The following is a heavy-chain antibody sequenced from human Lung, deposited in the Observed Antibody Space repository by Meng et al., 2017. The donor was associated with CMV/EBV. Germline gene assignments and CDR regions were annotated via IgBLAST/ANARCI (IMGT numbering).Heavy chain of an antibody. CDR3: ARIFEHGGELPITPLDYYGMDV. CDR1: GFTFSYYT. CDR2: TTSESSYI. Sequence: GESLKISCAASGFTFSYYTMNWVRQAPGKGLEWVSSTTSESSYIFYADSVKGRFTVSRDNAKNSLYLQMNSLRAEDTAVYYCARIFEHGGELPITPLDYYGMDVWGQGTTVTVPS. D-gene: IGHD3-10*01. J-gene: IGHJ6*02. V-gene: IGHV3-21*01.